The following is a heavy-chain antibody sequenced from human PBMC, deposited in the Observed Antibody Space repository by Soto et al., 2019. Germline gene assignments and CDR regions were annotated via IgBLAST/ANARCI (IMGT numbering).Heavy chain of an antibody. J-gene: IGHJ6*02. V-gene: IGHV4-59*01. D-gene: IGHD5-12*01. CDR2: IYYSGST. Sequence: PSETLSLTCTVSGGSISSYYWSWIRQPPGKGLEWIGYIYYSGSTNYSPSLKSRVTISVDTSKNQFSLKLSSVTAADTAVYYCARDSGYDWGLFGMDVWGQGTTVTVSS. CDR3: ARDSGYDWGLFGMDV. CDR1: GGSISSYY.